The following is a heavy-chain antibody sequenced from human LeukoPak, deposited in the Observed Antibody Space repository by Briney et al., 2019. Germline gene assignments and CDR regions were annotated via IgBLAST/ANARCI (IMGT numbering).Heavy chain of an antibody. CDR1: GYSISSGYY. Sequence: PSETLSLTCTVSGYSISSGYYWSWIRQPAGKGLEWIGRIYTSGSTNYNPSLKSRVTMSVDTSKNQFSLKLTSVTAADTAVYYCARVPFYDSSGVFWGQGTLVTVSS. CDR2: IYTSGST. V-gene: IGHV4-61*02. D-gene: IGHD3-22*01. J-gene: IGHJ4*02. CDR3: ARVPFYDSSGVF.